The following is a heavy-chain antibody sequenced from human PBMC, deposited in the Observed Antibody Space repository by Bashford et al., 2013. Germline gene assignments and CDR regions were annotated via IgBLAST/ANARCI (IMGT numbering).Heavy chain of an antibody. CDR1: GYIFTNYW. CDR2: IYPGDSDT. Sequence: ESLKISCKGSGYIFTNYWIAWVRQMPGQGLEWMGIIYPGDSDTRYSPSFQGQVTISADKSISTAYLQWSSLKASDTAMYYCARMYYYDGSGSPGFDYWGQGTLVTVSS. CDR3: ARMYYYDGSGSPGFDY. D-gene: IGHD3-22*01. V-gene: IGHV5-51*01. J-gene: IGHJ4*02.